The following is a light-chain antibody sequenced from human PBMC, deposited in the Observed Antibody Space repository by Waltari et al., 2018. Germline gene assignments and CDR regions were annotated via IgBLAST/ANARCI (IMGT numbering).Light chain of an antibody. CDR3: QQSYSTLGT. CDR2: AAS. V-gene: IGKV1-39*01. J-gene: IGKJ3*01. Sequence: DIQMTQSPSSLSASVGDRVTITCRASQSISSYLNWYQQKPGKAPKLPIYAASSLQSGVPSRFSGSGSGTDFTLTISSLQPEDFATYYCQQSYSTLGTFGPGTKVDIK. CDR1: QSISSY.